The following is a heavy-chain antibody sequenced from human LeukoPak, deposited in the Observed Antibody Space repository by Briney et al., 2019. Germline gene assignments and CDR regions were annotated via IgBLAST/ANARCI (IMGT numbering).Heavy chain of an antibody. CDR1: GGSISSYY. V-gene: IGHV4-4*07. D-gene: IGHD5-18*01. CDR2: IYTSGST. CDR3: ARDDSGYSYGTFDY. Sequence: PSETLSRNCTVSGGSISSYYWSWIRQPAGKGLGWIWRIYTSGSTNYNPSLKSRVTMSVDTSKNQFSLKLSSVTAADTAVYYCARDDSGYSYGTFDYWGQGTLVTVSS. J-gene: IGHJ4*02.